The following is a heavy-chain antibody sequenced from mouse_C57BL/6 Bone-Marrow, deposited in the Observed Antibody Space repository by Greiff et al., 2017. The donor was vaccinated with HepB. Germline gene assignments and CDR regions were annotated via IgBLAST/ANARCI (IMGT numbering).Heavy chain of an antibody. Sequence: EVQVVESGPGLAKPSQTLSLTCSVTGYSITSDYWNWIRKFPGNKLEYMGYISYSGSTYYNPSLKIRNSITRDTSKNQYYLQLNSVTTEDTATYYCARSIYYGSSYAMDYWGQGTSVTVSS. CDR2: ISYSGST. D-gene: IGHD1-1*01. J-gene: IGHJ4*01. CDR1: GYSITSDY. CDR3: ARSIYYGSSYAMDY. V-gene: IGHV3-8*01.